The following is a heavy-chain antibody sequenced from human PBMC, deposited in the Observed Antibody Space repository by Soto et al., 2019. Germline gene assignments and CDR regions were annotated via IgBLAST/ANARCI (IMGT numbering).Heavy chain of an antibody. V-gene: IGHV3-30*03. CDR1: GFTFNTYG. CDR3: GAHSGKYCNSLGC. CDR2: ISSDATTK. J-gene: IGHJ4*02. D-gene: IGHD6-13*01. Sequence: PGGSLRLSCTASGFTFNTYGVHWVRQAPGKGLEWVALISSDATTKIYGDSVKGRFTISIDNSKYTSYLKINTLIPQDTAVYYCGAHSGKYCNSLGCWGMGCLVTVSS.